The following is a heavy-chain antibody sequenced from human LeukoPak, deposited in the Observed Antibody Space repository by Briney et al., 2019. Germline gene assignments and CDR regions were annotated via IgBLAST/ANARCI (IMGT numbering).Heavy chain of an antibody. J-gene: IGHJ6*03. D-gene: IGHD3-16*01. CDR3: AKGSNGGYYHYMAV. V-gene: IGHV3-23*01. CDR2: ISSGGGST. CDR1: GFTFSSYA. Sequence: ESGGSLRLSCAASGFTFSSYAMSWVRQAPGKGLEWVSAISSGGGSTFNADSVKGRFSISRDNSQNTLYLEINSLRADDTAVYYCAKGSNGGYYHYMAVWGKGTTVTVSS.